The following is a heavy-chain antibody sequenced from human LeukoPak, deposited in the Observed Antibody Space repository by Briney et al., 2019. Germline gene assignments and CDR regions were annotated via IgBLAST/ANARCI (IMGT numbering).Heavy chain of an antibody. CDR2: IYYSGST. J-gene: IGHJ4*02. Sequence: SETLSLTCNVSGGSISSYYWSWIRQPPGKGLEWIGYIYYSGSTNYHPSLKSRVTISVDTSKNQFSLKLSSVTAADTAVYYCARVVDTAMAFDYWGQGTLVTVSS. CDR1: GGSISSYY. CDR3: ARVVDTAMAFDY. D-gene: IGHD5-18*01. V-gene: IGHV4-59*01.